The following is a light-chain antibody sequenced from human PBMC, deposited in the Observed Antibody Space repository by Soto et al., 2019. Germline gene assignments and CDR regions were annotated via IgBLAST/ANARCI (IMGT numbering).Light chain of an antibody. CDR2: EVV. CDR3: SSFTSSSTWV. CDR1: SSDVGSYNL. Sequence: QSAPTQPASVSGSPGQSITISCTGTSSDVGSYNLVSWYQHHPGKAPKLLIYEVVKRPSGVSNRFSGSKSGNTASLTISGLQADDEADYYCSSFTSSSTWVFGGGTKVTVL. J-gene: IGLJ3*02. V-gene: IGLV2-14*02.